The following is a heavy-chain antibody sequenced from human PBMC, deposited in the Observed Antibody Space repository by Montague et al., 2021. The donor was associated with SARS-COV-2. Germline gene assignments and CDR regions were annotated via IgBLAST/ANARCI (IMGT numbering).Heavy chain of an antibody. CDR1: CRATRAHICC. D-gene: IGHD5-24*01. CDR3: ARHGEMATIVGWWFFGL. Sequence: SETLSLTCSILCRATRAHICCWHCFSPPPTGGLMWICGIYYRGSTYYNPSLKSRVTISVDTSMNQFSLKLSSVTAADTAVYYCARHGEMATIVGWWFFGLWGRGTLVTVSS. CDR2: IYYRGST. J-gene: IGHJ2*01. V-gene: IGHV4-39*01.